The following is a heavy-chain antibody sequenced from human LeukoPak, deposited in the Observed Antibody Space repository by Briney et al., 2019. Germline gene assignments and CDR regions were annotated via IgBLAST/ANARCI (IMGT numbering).Heavy chain of an antibody. J-gene: IGHJ4*02. Sequence: SVKVSCRASGGTFSSYAISWVRQAPGQGLEWMGKIIPIFGTANYAQKFQGRVTVTTDESTSTAYMELSSLRSEDTAVYYCARGPWDRNDALYYFDYWGQGTLVTVSS. D-gene: IGHD1-1*01. CDR3: ARGPWDRNDALYYFDY. CDR2: IIPIFGTA. CDR1: GGTFSSYA. V-gene: IGHV1-69*05.